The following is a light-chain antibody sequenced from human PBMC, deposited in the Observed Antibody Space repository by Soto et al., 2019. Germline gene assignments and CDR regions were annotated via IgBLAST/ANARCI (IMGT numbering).Light chain of an antibody. Sequence: DIQMTQSPSSLSASVGDRVTITCRASQSISRNLNWYQQKPGKAPKVLIYAASSLASGVPSRFSGSGSGTDFTLSISSLQPEDFATYYCQQLNSYPPTFGQGTRLEIK. J-gene: IGKJ5*01. CDR1: QSISRN. V-gene: IGKV1-39*01. CDR3: QQLNSYPPT. CDR2: AAS.